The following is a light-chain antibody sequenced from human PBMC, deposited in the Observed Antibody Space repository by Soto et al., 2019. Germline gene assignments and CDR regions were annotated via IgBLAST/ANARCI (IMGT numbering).Light chain of an antibody. J-gene: IGKJ2*01. Sequence: EIVMTQSPATLSVSPGERATLSCRASQSVSSNLAWYQQKPGQAPRLLIYGASTRATGIPARFSGSGSGTEFTLTIGSLQSEDFAVYYCQQFDNWLYTFGQGTKVEIK. CDR1: QSVSSN. CDR2: GAS. CDR3: QQFDNWLYT. V-gene: IGKV3-15*01.